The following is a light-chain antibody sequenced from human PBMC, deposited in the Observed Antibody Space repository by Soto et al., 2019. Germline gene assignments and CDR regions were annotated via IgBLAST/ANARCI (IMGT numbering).Light chain of an antibody. CDR2: AAS. Sequence: EIVMTQSPATLSVSPGERATLSCRASQSVSSNLAWYQQKPGQAPRLLIFAASTRATGIPARFSGSGSGTEFTLTISSLQSEDFAVYYCQQYDYWPPWTFGPGTKVE. CDR3: QQYDYWPPWT. V-gene: IGKV3-15*01. J-gene: IGKJ1*01. CDR1: QSVSSN.